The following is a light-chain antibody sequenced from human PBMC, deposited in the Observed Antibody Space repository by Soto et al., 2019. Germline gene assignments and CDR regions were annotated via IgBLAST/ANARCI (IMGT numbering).Light chain of an antibody. CDR1: SGSVSSNNY. J-gene: IGLJ2*01. Sequence: QTVVTQEPSFSVSPGATATLTCGLSSGSVSSNNYPSWYQQTPGQAPRTLIHTTDSRSSGVPDRFSGSVLGNKAALTITGAQADDESDYYCVLYVGSGIWVSGGGTKVTVL. CDR2: TTD. CDR3: VLYVGSGIWV. V-gene: IGLV8-61*01.